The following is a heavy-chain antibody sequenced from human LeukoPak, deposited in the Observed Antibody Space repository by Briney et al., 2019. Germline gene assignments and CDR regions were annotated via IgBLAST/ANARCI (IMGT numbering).Heavy chain of an antibody. J-gene: IGHJ4*02. V-gene: IGHV3-20*04. CDR1: RFIFDDYG. CDR3: ARDPSRRYDSSGYYQYFDY. CDR2: INWNGGSI. Sequence: GGSLRLSCAASRFIFDDYGMGWVRQPPGKGLEWVSGINWNGGSIGYADSVKGRFTISRDNAKNSLYLQMNSLRAEDTALYYCARDPSRRYDSSGYYQYFDYWGLGTLVTVSS. D-gene: IGHD3-22*01.